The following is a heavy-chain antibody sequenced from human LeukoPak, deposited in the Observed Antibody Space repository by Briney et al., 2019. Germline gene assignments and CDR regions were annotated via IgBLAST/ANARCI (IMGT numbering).Heavy chain of an antibody. V-gene: IGHV3-30*18. CDR2: ISYDGSNK. D-gene: IGHD2-21*02. Sequence: GGSLRLSCVASGFTFSSYDMHWVRQAPGKGLEWVAVISYDGSNKYYADSVKGRFTISRDNSKNTLYLQMNSLRAEDTAVYYCAKDPAGCYSVECYFDYWGQGTLVTVSS. CDR1: GFTFSSYD. J-gene: IGHJ4*02. CDR3: AKDPAGCYSVECYFDY.